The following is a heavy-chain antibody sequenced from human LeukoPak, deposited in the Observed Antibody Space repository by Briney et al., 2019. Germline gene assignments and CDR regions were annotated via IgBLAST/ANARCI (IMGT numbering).Heavy chain of an antibody. CDR1: GFTFSSYE. Sequence: GGSLRLSCAASGFTFSSYEMNWVRQAPGKGLEWVSYISSSGSTIYSADSVKGRFTISRDNAKNSLYLQMNSLRAEDTAVYYCARDGSGWYDYWGQGILVTVSS. CDR3: ARDGSGWYDY. V-gene: IGHV3-48*03. J-gene: IGHJ4*02. CDR2: ISSSGSTI. D-gene: IGHD6-19*01.